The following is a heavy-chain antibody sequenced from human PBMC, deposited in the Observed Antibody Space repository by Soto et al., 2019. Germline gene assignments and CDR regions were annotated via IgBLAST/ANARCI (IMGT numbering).Heavy chain of an antibody. CDR2: ISYDGSNK. Sequence: QVQLVESGGGVVQPGRSLRLSCAASGFTFSSYAMHWVRQAPGKGLEWVAVISYDGSNKYYADSVKGRFTISRDNSKNTLYLQMNSLRAEDTAVYDCARDLAGAVAGTHDYWGQGTLVTVSS. J-gene: IGHJ4*02. CDR3: ARDLAGAVAGTHDY. V-gene: IGHV3-30-3*01. D-gene: IGHD6-19*01. CDR1: GFTFSSYA.